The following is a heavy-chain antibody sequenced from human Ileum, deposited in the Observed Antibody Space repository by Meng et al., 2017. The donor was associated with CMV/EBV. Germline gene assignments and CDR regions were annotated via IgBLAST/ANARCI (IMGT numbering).Heavy chain of an antibody. J-gene: IGHJ5*02. CDR3: ARTMQQWLVREGWFDP. CDR2: IYYSGST. CDR1: GGSSHSSNYY. V-gene: IGHV4-39*07. Sequence: GSLSLTCTVSGGSSHSSNYYWGWTRQPPGKGLEWIGSIYYSGSTYYHPSVKRRVTISVDTSKNQFSLKLYSVTAADTAVYYCARTMQQWLVREGWFDPWGQGTLVTVSS. D-gene: IGHD6-19*01.